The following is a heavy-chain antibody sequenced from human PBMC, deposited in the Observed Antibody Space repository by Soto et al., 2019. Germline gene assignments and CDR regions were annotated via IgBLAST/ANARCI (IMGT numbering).Heavy chain of an antibody. J-gene: IGHJ3*02. CDR2: IYYSGST. V-gene: IGHV4-31*03. CDR1: GGSISSGGYY. D-gene: IGHD3-22*01. Sequence: TLSLTCTVSGGSISSGGYYWSWIRQHPGKGLEWIGYIYYSGSTYYNPSLKSRVTISVDTSKNQFSLKLSSVTAADTAVYYCARESSGVVVTLGSAFDIWGQGTMVTVSS. CDR3: ARESSGVVVTLGSAFDI.